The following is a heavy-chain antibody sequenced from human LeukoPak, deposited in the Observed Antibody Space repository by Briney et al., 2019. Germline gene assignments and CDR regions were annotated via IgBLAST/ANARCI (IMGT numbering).Heavy chain of an antibody. J-gene: IGHJ6*03. CDR1: GVSISSYY. CDR2: IYTSGST. D-gene: IGHD4-11*01. Sequence: PSETLSLTCTVSGVSISSYYWSWIRQPPGKGLEWIGYIYTSGSTNYNPSLKSRVTISVDTSKNQFSLKLSSVTAADTAVYYCARFGHPVTTYSYYYYYYMDVWGKGTTVTVSS. CDR3: ARFGHPVTTYSYYYYYYMDV. V-gene: IGHV4-4*09.